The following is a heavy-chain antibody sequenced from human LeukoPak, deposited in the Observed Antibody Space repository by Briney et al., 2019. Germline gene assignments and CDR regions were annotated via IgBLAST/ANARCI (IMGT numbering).Heavy chain of an antibody. Sequence: SQTLSLTCTVSGGSISSGDYYWSWIRQPPGKGLEWIGYIYYSGSTYYNPSLKSRVTISVDTSKNQFSLKPSSVTAADTAVYYCARLGIVATVVDYWGQGTLVTVSS. CDR1: GGSISSGDYY. V-gene: IGHV4-30-4*01. CDR2: IYYSGST. J-gene: IGHJ4*02. CDR3: ARLGIVATVVDY. D-gene: IGHD5-12*01.